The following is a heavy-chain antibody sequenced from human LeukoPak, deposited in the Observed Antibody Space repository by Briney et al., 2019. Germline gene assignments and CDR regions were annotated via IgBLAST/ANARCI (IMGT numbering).Heavy chain of an antibody. D-gene: IGHD3-22*01. Sequence: GGSLRLSCAVSGITLSNYGMTWVRQAPGKGLEWVAGISDTGGRTNYADSVKGRCTISRDNPKNTLYLQMNSLRAEDTAVYFCAKRGVVIRVILVGFHKEAYYFDSWGQGALVTVSS. V-gene: IGHV3-23*01. CDR2: ISDTGGRT. CDR3: AKRGVVIRVILVGFHKEAYYFDS. J-gene: IGHJ4*02. CDR1: GITLSNYG.